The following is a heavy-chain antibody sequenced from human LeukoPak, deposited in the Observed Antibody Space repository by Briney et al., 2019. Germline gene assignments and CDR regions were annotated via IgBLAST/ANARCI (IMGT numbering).Heavy chain of an antibody. CDR1: GYTFTGYY. V-gene: IGHV1-69*13. CDR2: IIPIFGTA. Sequence: SVKVSCKASGYTFTGYYIHWVRQAPGQGLEWMGGIIPIFGTANYAQKFQGRVTITADESTSTAYMELSSLRSEDTAVYYCAREGNPFWSGYQRVVYAFDIWGQGTMVTVSS. J-gene: IGHJ3*02. CDR3: AREGNPFWSGYQRVVYAFDI. D-gene: IGHD3-3*01.